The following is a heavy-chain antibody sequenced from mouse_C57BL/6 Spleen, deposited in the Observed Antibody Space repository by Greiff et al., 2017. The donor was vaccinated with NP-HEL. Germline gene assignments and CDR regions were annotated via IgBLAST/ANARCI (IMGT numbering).Heavy chain of an antibody. J-gene: IGHJ1*03. V-gene: IGHV1-5*01. D-gene: IGHD4-1*01. CDR2: IYPGNSDT. CDR3: TISGTGDWYFDV. CDR1: GYTFTSYW. Sequence: EVQLQQSGTVLARPGASVKMSCKTSGYTFTSYWMHWVKQRPGQGLEWIGAIYPGNSDTSYNQKFKGKAKLTAVTSASTAYMELSSLTNEDSAVYYCTISGTGDWYFDVWGTGTTVTVSS.